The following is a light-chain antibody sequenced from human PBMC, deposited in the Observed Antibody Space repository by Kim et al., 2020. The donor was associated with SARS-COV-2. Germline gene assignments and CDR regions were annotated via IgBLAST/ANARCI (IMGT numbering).Light chain of an antibody. CDR1: QGISNS. V-gene: IGKV1-27*01. CDR3: QKYNAAPWT. CDR2: DAS. J-gene: IGKJ1*01. Sequence: ASVGDRVTITCRASQGISNSLAWYQQKPGNVPKVLIYDASALHSGVPSRFSGSGSGTDFTLTISSLQPEDVATYYCQKYNAAPWTFGQGTKVDIK.